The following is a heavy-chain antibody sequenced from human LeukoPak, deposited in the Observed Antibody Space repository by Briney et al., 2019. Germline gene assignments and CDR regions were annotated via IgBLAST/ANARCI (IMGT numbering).Heavy chain of an antibody. CDR2: IYHSGST. CDR3: ASIICSSTSCYFDY. J-gene: IGHJ4*02. D-gene: IGHD2-2*01. Sequence: PSETLSLTCAVSGXSISSSNRWSWVRQPPGKGLEWIGEIYHSGSTNYNPSLKSRVTISVDKSKNQFSLKLSSVTAADTAVYYCASIICSSTSCYFDYWGQGTLVTVSS. CDR1: GXSISSSNR. V-gene: IGHV4-4*02.